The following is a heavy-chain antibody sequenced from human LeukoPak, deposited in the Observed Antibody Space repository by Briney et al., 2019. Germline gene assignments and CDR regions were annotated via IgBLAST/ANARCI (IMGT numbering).Heavy chain of an antibody. CDR1: GIFFTDAW. CDR2: IKSNSDGGTT. Sequence: PGGSLRVSGTGSGIFFTDAWMSWVRQSPGKGLEWVGRIKSNSDGGTTDYGAPVKGRFIISRDDARNTLYLEMNSLQSEDTGMYYCTRDISAVTHDYWGQGTLVAVSS. D-gene: IGHD6-13*01. CDR3: TRDISAVTHDY. V-gene: IGHV3-15*01. J-gene: IGHJ4*02.